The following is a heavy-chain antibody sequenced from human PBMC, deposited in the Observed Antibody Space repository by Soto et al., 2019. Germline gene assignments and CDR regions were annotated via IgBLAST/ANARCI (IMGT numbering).Heavy chain of an antibody. CDR3: ARWSGQGGYYYYGIAV. V-gene: IGHV4-31*03. Sequence: PSETPSLTCTVSGGSISSGGYYWSWIRQHPGKGLEWIGYIYYSGSTYYNPSLKSRVTISVDTSKNQFSLKLTSVTAADTAVYYCARWSGQGGYYYYGIAVWGQGTTVTVSS. CDR2: IYYSGST. CDR1: GGSISSGGYY. J-gene: IGHJ6*02. D-gene: IGHD3-3*01.